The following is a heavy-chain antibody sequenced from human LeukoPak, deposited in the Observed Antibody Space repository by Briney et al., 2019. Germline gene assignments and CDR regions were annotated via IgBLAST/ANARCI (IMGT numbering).Heavy chain of an antibody. CDR2: IKQDGSEK. D-gene: IGHD2-21*01. V-gene: IGHV3-7*01. CDR1: GFTFSSYW. CDR3: ARLELGVVVIASDHAFDI. J-gene: IGHJ3*02. Sequence: GGSLRLSCAASGFTFSSYWMSWVRQAPGKGLEWVANIKQDGSEKYYVDSVKGQFTISRDNAKNSLYLQMNSLRAEDTAVYYCARLELGVVVIASDHAFDIWGQGTMVTVSS.